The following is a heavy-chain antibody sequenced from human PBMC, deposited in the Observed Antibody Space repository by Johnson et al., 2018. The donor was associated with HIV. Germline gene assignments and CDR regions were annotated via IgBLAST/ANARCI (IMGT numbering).Heavy chain of an antibody. Sequence: QEKLVESGGGVVQPGRSLRLSCAASGFTFSSYAMHWVRQAPGKGLEWVAVISYDGSNKYYADSVKGRFTISRDNSKNTLYLQMNSLRAEDTAVYYCARISGWYSPAFDIWGQGTMVTVSS. CDR3: ARISGWYSPAFDI. D-gene: IGHD6-19*01. CDR1: GFTFSSYA. CDR2: ISYDGSNK. V-gene: IGHV3-30*04. J-gene: IGHJ3*02.